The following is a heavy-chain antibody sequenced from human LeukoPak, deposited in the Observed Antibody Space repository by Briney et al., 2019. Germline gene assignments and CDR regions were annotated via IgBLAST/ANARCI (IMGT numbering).Heavy chain of an antibody. CDR3: AKEGMIRGVIDY. CDR1: GASISPYY. Sequence: PSETLSLTCTVSGASISPYYWSWIRQPAGKGLEWIGHIHISGSTNYNPSLNSRVTMSVDTSKSQFSLKLNSVTAADTAVYYCAKEGMIRGVIDYWGQGALVTVSS. D-gene: IGHD3-10*01. V-gene: IGHV4-4*07. CDR2: IHISGST. J-gene: IGHJ4*02.